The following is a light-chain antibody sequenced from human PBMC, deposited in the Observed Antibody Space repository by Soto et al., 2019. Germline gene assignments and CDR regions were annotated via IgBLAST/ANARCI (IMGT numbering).Light chain of an antibody. CDR1: QSISSW. V-gene: IGKV1-5*03. J-gene: IGKJ1*01. CDR2: QAS. CDR3: QYYDSYP. Sequence: DIQLTQSPSTLSAYVGDRVTITCRASQSISSWLAWYQQKPGEAPKLLIYQASILESGVPSRFSGSGSGTEFTLTISSLQPDDFATYYCQYYDSYPFGQGTKVDIK.